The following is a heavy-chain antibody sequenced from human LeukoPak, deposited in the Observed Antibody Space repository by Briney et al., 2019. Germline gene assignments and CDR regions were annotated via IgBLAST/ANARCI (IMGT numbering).Heavy chain of an antibody. CDR3: ARASDYSRPNDL. D-gene: IGHD4-11*01. V-gene: IGHV1-2*02. CDR2: INPNSGGT. Sequence: ASVKVSCKASGYTFTGYYMHWVRQAPGQGLEWMGWINPNSGGTNYAQKFQGRVTMTRDTSISTAYMELSRLRSDDTAVYYCARASDYSRPNDLWGQRTLVTVSS. CDR1: GYTFTGYY. J-gene: IGHJ5*02.